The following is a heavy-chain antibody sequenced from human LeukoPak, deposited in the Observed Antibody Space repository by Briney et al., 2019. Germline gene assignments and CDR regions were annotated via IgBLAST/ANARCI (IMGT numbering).Heavy chain of an antibody. CDR3: ASGYSSSWYSRGMDV. D-gene: IGHD6-13*01. Sequence: PGGSLRLSCAASGFTFSDYYMSWIRQAPGKGLEWVSYISSSGSTIYYADSVKGRFTISRDNAKSSLYLQMNSLRAEDTAVYYCASGYSSSWYSRGMDVWGQGTTVTVSS. V-gene: IGHV3-11*01. CDR1: GFTFSDYY. J-gene: IGHJ6*02. CDR2: ISSSGSTI.